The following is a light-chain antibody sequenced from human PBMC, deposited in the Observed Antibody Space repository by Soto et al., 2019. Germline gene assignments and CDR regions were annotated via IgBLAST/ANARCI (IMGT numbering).Light chain of an antibody. Sequence: QAVVTQPASVSGSPGQSITISCSDVGSYNLVSWYQQHPGKAPKLMIYEGSKRPSGVSNRFSGSKSANTASLTISGLQAGDEADYYCCSDAGSFTLVFGGGTKVTVL. V-gene: IGLV2-23*01. CDR1: DVGSYNL. J-gene: IGLJ3*02. CDR3: CSDAGSFTLV. CDR2: EGS.